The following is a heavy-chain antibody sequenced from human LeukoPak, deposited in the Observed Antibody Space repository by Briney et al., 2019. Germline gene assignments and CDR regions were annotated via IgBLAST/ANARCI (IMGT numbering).Heavy chain of an antibody. CDR2: ISYDGSNK. CDR1: GFTFSSYA. V-gene: IGHV3-30-3*01. D-gene: IGHD6-6*01. CDR3: ALPYSSSFGY. J-gene: IGHJ4*02. Sequence: GGSLRLSCAASGFTFSSYAMHWVRQAPGKGLEWVAVISYDGSNKYYADSVKGRFTISRDNSKNTLYLQMNSLRAEDTAVYYCALPYSSSFGYWGQGTLATVSS.